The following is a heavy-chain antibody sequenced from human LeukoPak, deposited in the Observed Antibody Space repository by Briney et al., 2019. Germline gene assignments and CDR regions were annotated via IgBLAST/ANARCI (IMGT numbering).Heavy chain of an antibody. V-gene: IGHV4-34*01. Sequence: PSETLSLTCTVSGGSVSSGGYYWSWIRQPPGKGLEWIGEINHSGSTNYNPSLKSRVTISVDTSKNQFSLKLSSVTAADTAVYYCARRPYYDFWRYGMDVWGQGTTVTVSS. CDR1: GGSVSSGGYY. D-gene: IGHD3-3*01. CDR2: INHSGST. J-gene: IGHJ6*02. CDR3: ARRPYYDFWRYGMDV.